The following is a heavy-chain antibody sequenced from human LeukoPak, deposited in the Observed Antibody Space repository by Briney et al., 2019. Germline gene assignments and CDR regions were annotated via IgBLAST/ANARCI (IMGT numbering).Heavy chain of an antibody. Sequence: QPGGSLRLSCAASGFTFSSYEMNWVRQAPGKGLEWVSYISGSGSVIYYADSVRGRFTISRDNAKNSLYLQMNSLRTEDTALYYCARHLYGGDYWGQGTLVTVSS. V-gene: IGHV3-48*03. D-gene: IGHD4-17*01. CDR1: GFTFSSYE. J-gene: IGHJ4*02. CDR2: ISGSGSVI. CDR3: ARHLYGGDY.